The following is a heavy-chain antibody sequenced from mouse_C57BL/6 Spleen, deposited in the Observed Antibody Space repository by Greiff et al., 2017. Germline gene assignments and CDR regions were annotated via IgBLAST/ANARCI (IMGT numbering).Heavy chain of an antibody. V-gene: IGHV1-64*01. CDR3: ARTGYYGSNLYWYFDV. D-gene: IGHD1-1*01. CDR2: IHPNSGST. Sequence: QVQLQQPGAELVKPGASVKLSCKASGYTFTSYWMHWVKQGPGQGLEWIGMIHPNSGSTNYNEKFKSKATLTVDKSSSTAYMQLSSLTSEDSAVYYCARTGYYGSNLYWYFDVWGTGTTVTVSS. J-gene: IGHJ1*03. CDR1: GYTFTSYW.